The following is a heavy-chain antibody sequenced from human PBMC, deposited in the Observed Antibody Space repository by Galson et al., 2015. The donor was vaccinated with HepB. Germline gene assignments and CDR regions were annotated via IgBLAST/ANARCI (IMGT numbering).Heavy chain of an antibody. Sequence: SLRLSCATSGFTFTSFWMHWVRQVPGKGLVWVSRINNDGDSATYADSVKGRFTISKDKAKNTLYLQMNSLRVEDTAVYYCARELSEIRYSACSSWGQGTLVTVSS. V-gene: IGHV3-74*01. CDR3: ARELSEIRYSACSS. CDR1: GFTFTSFW. CDR2: INNDGDSA. J-gene: IGHJ4*02. D-gene: IGHD1-26*01.